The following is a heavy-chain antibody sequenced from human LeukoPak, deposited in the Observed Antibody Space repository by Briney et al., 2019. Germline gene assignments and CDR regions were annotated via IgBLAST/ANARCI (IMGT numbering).Heavy chain of an antibody. CDR3: ARDGVYDSSGYYLGLRNYYGMDV. CDR2: IYTSGST. CDR1: VGSISSYY. Sequence: SETLSLTCTVPVGSISSYYWSWIRQPAGKGLEWIGRIYTSGSTNYNPSLKSRVTMSVDTSKNQFSLKLSSVTAADTAVYYCARDGVYDSSGYYLGLRNYYGMDVWGQGTTVTVSS. J-gene: IGHJ6*02. D-gene: IGHD3-22*01. V-gene: IGHV4-4*07.